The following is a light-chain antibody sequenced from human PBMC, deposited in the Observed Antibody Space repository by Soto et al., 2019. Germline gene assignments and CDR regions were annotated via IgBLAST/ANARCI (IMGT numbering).Light chain of an antibody. CDR3: QQYDNFPRAIN. CDR1: QDISNY. J-gene: IGKJ5*01. V-gene: IGKV1-33*01. CDR2: DAS. Sequence: DIQMTQSPSSQSASVGDRVTIACQASQDISNYLHWYQQKPGKAPKLLIYDASNLETGVPSRFSGSGSGTDFTFTISSLQPEDIATYYCQQYDNFPRAINFGQGTRLELK.